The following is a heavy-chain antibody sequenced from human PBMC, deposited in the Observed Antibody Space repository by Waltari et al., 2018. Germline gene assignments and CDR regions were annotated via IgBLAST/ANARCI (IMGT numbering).Heavy chain of an antibody. J-gene: IGHJ6*03. Sequence: QVQLVQSGAEVKKPGASVKVSCKASGYTFTGYYMHWVRQAPGQGLEWMGGINPNRGGTNYAQKFQGRVTMTRDTSISTAYMELSRLRSDDTAVYYCAVTAARGYYYYMDVWGKGTTVTISS. D-gene: IGHD1-26*01. CDR3: AVTAARGYYYYMDV. CDR1: GYTFTGYY. V-gene: IGHV1-2*02. CDR2: INPNRGGT.